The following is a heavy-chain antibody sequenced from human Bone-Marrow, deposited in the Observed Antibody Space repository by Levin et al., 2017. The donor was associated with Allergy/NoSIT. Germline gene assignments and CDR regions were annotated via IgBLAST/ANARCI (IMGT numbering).Heavy chain of an antibody. CDR2: INHSGST. D-gene: IGHD2-2*01. Sequence: SETLSLTCAVYGGSFSGYYWSWIRQPPGKGLEWIGEINHSGSTNYNPSLKSRVTISVDTSKNQFSLKLSSVTAADTAVYYCARGVQGHYCSSTSCYLYWGQGTLVTVSS. J-gene: IGHJ4*02. CDR3: ARGVQGHYCSSTSCYLY. CDR1: GGSFSGYY. V-gene: IGHV4-34*01.